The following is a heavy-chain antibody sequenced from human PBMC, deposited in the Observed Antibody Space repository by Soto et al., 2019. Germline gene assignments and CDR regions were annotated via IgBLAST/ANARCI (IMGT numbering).Heavy chain of an antibody. V-gene: IGHV3-74*01. D-gene: IGHD6-19*01. CDR2: INGDGSVT. Sequence: EVQLVESGGGLVQPGGSLRLSCTASGFTFSGFWMHWVRQAPGKGLVWVSRINGDGSVTNYADSVKGRFTISRDNAKNTRYLQMNSLRVEETAVYYGVRVKETSGWGAFDDWGQGTLVTVAS. CDR1: GFTFSGFW. J-gene: IGHJ4*02. CDR3: VRVKETSGWGAFDD.